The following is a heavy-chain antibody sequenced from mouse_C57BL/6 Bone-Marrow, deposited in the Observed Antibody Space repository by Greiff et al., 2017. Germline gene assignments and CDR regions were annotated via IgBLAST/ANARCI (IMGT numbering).Heavy chain of an antibody. J-gene: IGHJ2*01. D-gene: IGHD2-3*01. CDR1: GFNIKDDY. V-gene: IGHV14-4*01. CDR3: SSFDGNYFDF. CDR2: IDPEIGDT. Sequence: VQLQQSGAELVRPGASVKLSCTASGFNIKDDYIHWVKHRPEQGLEWIGWIDPEIGDTAYASKFQGKATITSDTSSNTAYLQLSSLTSEDTAVYYCSSFDGNYFDFWGQGTPLTVAS.